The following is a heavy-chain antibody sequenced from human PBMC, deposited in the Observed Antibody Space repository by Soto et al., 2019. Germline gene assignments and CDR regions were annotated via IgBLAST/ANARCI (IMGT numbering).Heavy chain of an antibody. Sequence: SETLSLTCAVSGDSIISIYHWAWIRQPPGRGLERVASIYYSGSTYYNPSLKSRVTISVDTFKNQFSLKLSSVTAADTAVYYCARQGYSSSYYYYGMDVWGQGTTVTVSS. CDR1: GDSIISIYH. J-gene: IGHJ6*02. D-gene: IGHD6-6*01. CDR2: IYYSGST. V-gene: IGHV4-38-2*01. CDR3: ARQGYSSSYYYYGMDV.